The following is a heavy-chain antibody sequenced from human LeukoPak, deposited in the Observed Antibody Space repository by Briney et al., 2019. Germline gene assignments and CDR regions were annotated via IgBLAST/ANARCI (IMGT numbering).Heavy chain of an antibody. D-gene: IGHD3-10*02. Sequence: SETLSLTCTVSGGSISPYYWSWIQQPPGKGLEWLGYIYYSGNTDYNPSLKSRVAISVDTSKNQFSLKLSSVTAADTAVYYCARSTGSTMFIDYWGQGTLVTVSS. V-gene: IGHV4-59*01. J-gene: IGHJ4*02. CDR3: ARSTGSTMFIDY. CDR1: GGSISPYY. CDR2: IYYSGNT.